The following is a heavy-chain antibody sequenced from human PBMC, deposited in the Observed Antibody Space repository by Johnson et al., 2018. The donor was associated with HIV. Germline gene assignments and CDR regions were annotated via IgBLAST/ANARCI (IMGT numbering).Heavy chain of an antibody. CDR3: AKTRMGGILDAFDL. J-gene: IGHJ3*01. CDR2: ITYDGTNK. Sequence: VQLVESGGGLVKPGRSLRLSCTASGFTFSNYAIHWVRQAPGKGLEWVAGITYDGTNKYYADSVKGRFTLSRDNSKNTLDLQMNSLTIEDTAVFYCAKTRMGGILDAFDLWGQGTMVTVSS. CDR1: GFTFSNYA. V-gene: IGHV3-30*18. D-gene: IGHD3-10*01.